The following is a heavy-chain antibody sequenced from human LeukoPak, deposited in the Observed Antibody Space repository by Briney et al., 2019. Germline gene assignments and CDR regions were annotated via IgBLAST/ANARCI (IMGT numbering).Heavy chain of an antibody. V-gene: IGHV3-53*01. CDR3: ARYYGSRRYLPYYYYMDV. CDR2: IYSGGST. J-gene: IGHJ6*03. Sequence: GGSLSLSCAASGFTVSSNYMSWLRQAPGKGLEWVSVIYSGGSTYYADFVKGRFTISRDNSKDTLYLQMKGLRAEDTAGYYCARYYGSRRYLPYYYYMDVWGKGTTVTVS. CDR1: GFTVSSNY. D-gene: IGHD3-10*01.